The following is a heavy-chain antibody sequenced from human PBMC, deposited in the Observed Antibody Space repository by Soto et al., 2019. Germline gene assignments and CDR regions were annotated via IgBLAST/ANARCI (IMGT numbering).Heavy chain of an antibody. D-gene: IGHD7-27*01. Sequence: QVQLVESGGGVVQPGRSLRLSCAASGFTFSSYGMHWVRQAPGKGLEWVAVIWYDGSNKYYADSVKGRFTISRDNSKNTLYLQMNSLRAEDTAVYYCARDAGTWGGGFDYWGLGTLVTVSS. CDR2: IWYDGSNK. CDR1: GFTFSSYG. CDR3: ARDAGTWGGGFDY. V-gene: IGHV3-33*01. J-gene: IGHJ4*02.